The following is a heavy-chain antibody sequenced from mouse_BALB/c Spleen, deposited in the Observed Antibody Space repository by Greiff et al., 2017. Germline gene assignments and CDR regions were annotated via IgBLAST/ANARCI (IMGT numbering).Heavy chain of an antibody. Sequence: EVKLMESGPGLVKPSQSLSLTCTVTGYSITSDYAWNWIRQFPGNKLEWMGYISYSGSTSYNPSLKSRISITRDTSKNQFFLQLNSVTTEDTATYYCARSQLGLQHYWGQGTTLTVSS. CDR1: GYSITSDYA. D-gene: IGHD3-1*01. J-gene: IGHJ2*01. CDR2: ISYSGST. CDR3: ARSQLGLQHY. V-gene: IGHV3-2*02.